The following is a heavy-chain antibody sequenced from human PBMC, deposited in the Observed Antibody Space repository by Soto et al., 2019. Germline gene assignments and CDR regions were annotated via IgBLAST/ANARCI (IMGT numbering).Heavy chain of an antibody. J-gene: IGHJ6*02. V-gene: IGHV1-46*01. Sequence: ASVKVSCKASGYTFTSYHMHWVRQAPGQGLEWMGIINPSGGSTSYAQKFQGRVTMTRDTSTSTVYMELSSLRSEDTAVYYCARGFPDVHYYYGMDVWGQGTTVTVSS. CDR2: INPSGGST. CDR3: ARGFPDVHYYYGMDV. CDR1: GYTFTSYH.